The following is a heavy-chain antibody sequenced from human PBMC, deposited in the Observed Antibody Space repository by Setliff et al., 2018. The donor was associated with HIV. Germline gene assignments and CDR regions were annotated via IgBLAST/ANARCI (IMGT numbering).Heavy chain of an antibody. Sequence: ASVKVSCKASGYTFTIYYMHWVRQAPGQGLEWIGRINPNSGSTSYAQNFQGRVTMTSDTSTSTVYMELLGLRSEDTAVYYCARGGRFSAPGRDIWYYYYYMDVWGKGTTVTVSS. J-gene: IGHJ6*03. CDR3: ARGGRFSAPGRDIWYYYYYMDV. V-gene: IGHV1-46*01. CDR2: INPNSGST. CDR1: GYTFTIYY. D-gene: IGHD3-9*01.